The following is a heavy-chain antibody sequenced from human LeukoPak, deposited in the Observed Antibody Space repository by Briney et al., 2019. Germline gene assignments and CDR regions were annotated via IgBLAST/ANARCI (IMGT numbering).Heavy chain of an antibody. D-gene: IGHD3-10*01. CDR2: IYYSGST. V-gene: IGHV4-59*01. Sequence: SETLSLTCTVSGGSISSYYWSWIRQPPGKGLEWIGYIYYSGSTNYNPSLKSRVTISVDTSKNQFSLKLSSVTAADTAVYYCARGSALRNFDYWGQGTLVTVSS. J-gene: IGHJ4*02. CDR1: GGSISSYY. CDR3: ARGSALRNFDY.